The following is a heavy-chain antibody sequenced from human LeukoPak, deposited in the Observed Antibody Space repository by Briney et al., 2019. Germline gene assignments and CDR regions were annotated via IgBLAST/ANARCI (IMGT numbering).Heavy chain of an antibody. J-gene: IGHJ4*02. CDR3: ARDLKLATKSLDY. V-gene: IGHV3-21*01. D-gene: IGHD6-6*01. CDR2: ISSRSTYV. Sequence: PGGSLGLSCAASGFTFSSYSMNWVRQAPGKGLEWVSSISSRSTYVNYGDLVKGRFTISRDNAKNTLYLQMNSLRAEDTAVYYCARDLKLATKSLDYWGQGTLVTVSS. CDR1: GFTFSSYS.